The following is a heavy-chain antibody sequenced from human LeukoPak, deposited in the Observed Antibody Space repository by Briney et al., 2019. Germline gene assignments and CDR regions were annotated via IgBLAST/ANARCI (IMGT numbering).Heavy chain of an antibody. J-gene: IGHJ3*02. CDR2: IYYSGST. CDR1: GGSISSGDYY. V-gene: IGHV4-30-4*01. CDR3: ASRPFGSVVTPIDDAFDI. D-gene: IGHD2-15*01. Sequence: SETLSLTCTVSGGSISSGDYYWSWIRQPPGKGLEWIGYIYYSGSTYYNPSLKSRVTISVDTSKNQFSLKLSSVTAADTAVYYCASRPFGSVVTPIDDAFDIWGQGTMVTVSS.